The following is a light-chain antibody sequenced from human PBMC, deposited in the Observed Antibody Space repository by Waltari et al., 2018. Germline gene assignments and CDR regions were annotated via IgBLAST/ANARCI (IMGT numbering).Light chain of an antibody. J-gene: IGKJ4*01. V-gene: IGKV3-15*01. CDR3: QQYNNWPLT. CDR1: RSVNSN. CDR2: GAS. Sequence: EVVLTQSPDTLSVSPGERATLSCRTSRSVNSNLAWYQHKPGQAPRRLMYGASTRPTGIPARFSGSESGTEFTLTITSLQSEDFAVYYCQQYNNWPLTFGGGTKVEI.